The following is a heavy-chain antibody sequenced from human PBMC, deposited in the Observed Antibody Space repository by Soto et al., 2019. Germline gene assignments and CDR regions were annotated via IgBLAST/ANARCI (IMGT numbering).Heavy chain of an antibody. D-gene: IGHD6-25*01. CDR3: ASSHAAQFDY. V-gene: IGHV3-21*01. CDR2: ITSSGEQT. CDR1: GFTVRSNY. Sequence: GSLRLSCAASGFTVRSNYMGWVRQAPGKGLEWVSSITSSGEQTFYADYVKGRLTISRDNAKSSLYLQMNRLKAEDTAVYYCASSHAAQFDYWGQGTLVTVSS. J-gene: IGHJ4*02.